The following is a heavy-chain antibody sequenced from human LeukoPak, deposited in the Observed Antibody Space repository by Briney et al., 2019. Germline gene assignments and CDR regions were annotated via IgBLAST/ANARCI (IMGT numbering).Heavy chain of an antibody. Sequence: PSETLSLTCTVSGGSISSSSYYWSWSRQPPGKGLEWSGYIYYSGSTNYNPSLKSRVTTSVDTSKNQFSLKLSSVTAADTAVYYCASWTYYYGMDVWGQGTTVIVSS. J-gene: IGHJ6*02. V-gene: IGHV4-61*05. CDR2: IYYSGST. CDR1: GGSISSSSYY. D-gene: IGHD1-1*01. CDR3: ASWTYYYGMDV.